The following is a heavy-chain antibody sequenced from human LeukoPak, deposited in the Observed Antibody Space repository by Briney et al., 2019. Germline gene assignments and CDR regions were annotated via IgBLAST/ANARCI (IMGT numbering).Heavy chain of an antibody. J-gene: IGHJ4*02. CDR1: GFTFSSYA. CDR2: ISYDGSNK. CDR3: ARDLGGDSIAFDY. V-gene: IGHV3-30*04. D-gene: IGHD2-21*01. Sequence: GGSLRLSCAASGFTFSSYAMDWVRQAPGKGLEWVAVISYDGSNKYYADSVKGRFTISRDNSKNTLYLQMNSLRAEDTAVYYCARDLGGDSIAFDYWGQGTLVTVSS.